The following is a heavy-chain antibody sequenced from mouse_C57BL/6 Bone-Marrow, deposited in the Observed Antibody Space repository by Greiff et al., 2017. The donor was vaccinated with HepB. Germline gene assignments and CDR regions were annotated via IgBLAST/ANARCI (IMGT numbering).Heavy chain of an antibody. CDR3: TRPLTSHFDY. CDR2: IRNKANNHAT. CDR1: GFTFSDAW. Sequence: EVQLVESGGGLVKPGGSLKLSCAASGFTFSDAWMDWVRQSPEKGLEWVAEIRNKANNHATYYAESVKGRFTISRDDSKSSVYLQMNSLRAEDTGIYYCTRPLTSHFDYWGQGTTLTVSS. J-gene: IGHJ2*01. D-gene: IGHD5-1*01. V-gene: IGHV6-6*01.